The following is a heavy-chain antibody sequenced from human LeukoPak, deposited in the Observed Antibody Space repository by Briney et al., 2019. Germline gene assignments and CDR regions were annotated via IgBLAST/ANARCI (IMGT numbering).Heavy chain of an antibody. CDR1: GFTFSSYA. Sequence: GGSLRLSCAASGFTFSSYAMSWVRQAPGKGLEWVSAISGSGGSTYYADSVKGRFTISRDNSRNTLYLQMNSLRAEDTAVYYCARGVMGYDFWSGYWSIDYWGQGTLVTVSS. J-gene: IGHJ4*02. CDR2: ISGSGGST. CDR3: ARGVMGYDFWSGYWSIDY. V-gene: IGHV3-23*01. D-gene: IGHD3-3*01.